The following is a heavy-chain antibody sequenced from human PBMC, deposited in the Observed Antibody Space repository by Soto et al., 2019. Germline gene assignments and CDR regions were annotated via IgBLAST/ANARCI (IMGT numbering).Heavy chain of an antibody. Sequence: EVQLVESGGGLVKPGGSLRLYGEASGFTFSSYSLNWVRQAPGKGLEWVSAISSSSSYIYYADSVKGRFTISRDNAKNSLYLQMNSLRAEDTAVYYCARGSGSYSGSYYWGQGTLVTVSS. D-gene: IGHD1-26*01. J-gene: IGHJ4*02. CDR3: ARGSGSYSGSYY. V-gene: IGHV3-21*01. CDR2: ISSSSSYI. CDR1: GFTFSSYS.